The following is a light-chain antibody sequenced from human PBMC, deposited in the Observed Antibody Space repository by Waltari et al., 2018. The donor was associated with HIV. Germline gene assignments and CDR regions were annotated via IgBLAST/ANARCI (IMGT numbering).Light chain of an antibody. CDR1: QTIGTY. CDR2: SAS. J-gene: IGKJ1*01. CDR3: QQSYTTPRT. Sequence: DIQVTQSPSSLSASVGDGVTVTCRAIQTIGTYLNWYQPVTGEAPKLLIYSASNLPSGGPSRFSGSGYGTDFSLTISSLEPEDFAVYYCQQSYTTPRTFGQGTKVEIK. V-gene: IGKV1-39*01.